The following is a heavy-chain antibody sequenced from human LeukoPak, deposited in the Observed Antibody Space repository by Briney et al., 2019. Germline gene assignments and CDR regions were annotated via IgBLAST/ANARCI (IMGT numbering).Heavy chain of an antibody. Sequence: SQTLSLTCAVSGGSISSGGYSWSWIRQPPGKGLEWIGYIYHSGSTYYNPSLKSRVTISVDRSKNQFSLKLSSVTAADTAVYYCARDRQYYYDSSGYPHNWFDPWGQGTLVTVSS. J-gene: IGHJ5*02. V-gene: IGHV4-30-2*01. D-gene: IGHD3-22*01. CDR2: IYHSGST. CDR3: ARDRQYYYDSSGYPHNWFDP. CDR1: GGSISSGGYS.